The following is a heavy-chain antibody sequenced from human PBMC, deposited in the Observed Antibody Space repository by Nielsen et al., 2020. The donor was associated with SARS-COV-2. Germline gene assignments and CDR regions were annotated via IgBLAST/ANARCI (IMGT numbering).Heavy chain of an antibody. Sequence: ASVKVSCKASGYTFTGYYMHWVRQAPGQGLEWMGWINPNSGGTNYAQKFQGWVTMTRDTSISTAYMELSRLRSDDTAVYYCARGLVPPNCSGGSCYRCYFDYWGQGTLVTVSS. D-gene: IGHD2-15*01. CDR1: GYTFTGYY. CDR3: ARGLVPPNCSGGSCYRCYFDY. J-gene: IGHJ4*02. V-gene: IGHV1-2*04. CDR2: INPNSGGT.